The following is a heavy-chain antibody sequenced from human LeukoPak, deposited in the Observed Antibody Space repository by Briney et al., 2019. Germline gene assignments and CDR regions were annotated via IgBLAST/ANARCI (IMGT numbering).Heavy chain of an antibody. D-gene: IGHD6-13*01. CDR2: IYYTGGT. CDR1: GGSISSYY. J-gene: IGHJ4*02. Sequence: KPSETLSLTCTVSGGSISSYYWSWIRQPPGKGLEWIGYIYYTGGTNYNPSLKSRVTISADTSKNQFSLTLNSVTSADTAVYYCARCRYSSSPDVEYWGQGSLVTVSS. V-gene: IGHV4-59*01. CDR3: ARCRYSSSPDVEY.